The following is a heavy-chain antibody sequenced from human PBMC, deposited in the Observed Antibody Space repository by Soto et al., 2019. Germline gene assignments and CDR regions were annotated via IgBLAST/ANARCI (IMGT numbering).Heavy chain of an antibody. V-gene: IGHV4-31*03. J-gene: IGHJ4*02. Sequence: SETLSLTCTLSGGSISSGGYYGSWIRQHPGKGLEWIGYIYYSGSTYYNPSLKSRVTISVDTSKNQFSLKLSSVTAADTAVYYCARAYPTILGVVRWFDYWGQGTLVTVSS. D-gene: IGHD3-3*01. CDR1: GGSISSGGYY. CDR3: ARAYPTILGVVRWFDY. CDR2: IYYSGST.